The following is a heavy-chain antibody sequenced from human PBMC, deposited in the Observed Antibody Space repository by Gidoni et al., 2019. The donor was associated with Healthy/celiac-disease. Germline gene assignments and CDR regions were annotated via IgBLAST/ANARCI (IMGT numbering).Heavy chain of an antibody. J-gene: IGHJ5*02. D-gene: IGHD1-26*01. V-gene: IGHV2-26*01. CDR3: ARIRSEEWELQFDP. CDR1: GFSLSNARMG. Sequence: QVTLKESGPVLVKPTETLTLTCTVSGFSLSNARMGVSWIRQPPGKALEWLAHIFLNDEKSYSTSLKSRLTISKDTSKSQVVLTMTNMDPVDTATYYCARIRSEEWELQFDPWGQGTLVTVSS. CDR2: IFLNDEK.